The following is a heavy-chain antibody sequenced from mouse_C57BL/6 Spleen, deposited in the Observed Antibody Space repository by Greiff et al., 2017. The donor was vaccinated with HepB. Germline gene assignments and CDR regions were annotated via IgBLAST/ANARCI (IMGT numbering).Heavy chain of an antibody. Sequence: QVQLQQSGAELARPGASVKLSCKASGYTFTSYGISWVKQRTGQGLEWIGEIYPRSGNTYYNEKFKGKATLTADKSSSTAYMELRSLTSEDSAVYFCARGRATVVGKDAMDYWGQGTSVTVSS. CDR3: ARGRATVVGKDAMDY. CDR2: IYPRSGNT. V-gene: IGHV1-81*01. CDR1: GYTFTSYG. D-gene: IGHD1-1*01. J-gene: IGHJ4*01.